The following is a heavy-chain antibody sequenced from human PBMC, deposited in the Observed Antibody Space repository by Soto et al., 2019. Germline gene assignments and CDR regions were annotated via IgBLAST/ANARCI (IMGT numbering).Heavy chain of an antibody. Sequence: GGSLRLSCAASGFRFDDYNIHWVRQAPGKGLEWVSLITWNGGNSYYADSVKGRFTISRDGTTESVSLQMTSLKREDTGLYFYARETLSYGSALDVWGQGTTVTVSS. CDR1: GFRFDDYN. CDR2: ITWNGGNS. D-gene: IGHD3-16*01. J-gene: IGHJ6*02. CDR3: ARETLSYGSALDV. V-gene: IGHV3-43*01.